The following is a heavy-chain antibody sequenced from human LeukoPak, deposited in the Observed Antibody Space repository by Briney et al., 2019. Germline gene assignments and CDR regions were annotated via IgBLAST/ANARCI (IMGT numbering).Heavy chain of an antibody. CDR2: IYSGGST. D-gene: IGHD6-6*01. V-gene: IGHV3-53*01. CDR1: GFNVSTTY. J-gene: IGHJ4*01. CDR3: VKRGIIAPRPGADY. Sequence: GGSLRLSWDASGFNVSTTYMNWVRKAPGKGPEWVSVIYSGGSTHHADSVKGRFSISRDNSKNTVCLQMNSLTAEDTAVYYCVKRGIIAPRPGADYWGHGTLVTASS.